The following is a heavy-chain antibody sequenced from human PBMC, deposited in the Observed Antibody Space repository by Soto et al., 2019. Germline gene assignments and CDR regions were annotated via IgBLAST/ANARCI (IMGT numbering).Heavy chain of an antibody. J-gene: IGHJ6*02. CDR1: GGSIRRLDHY. V-gene: IGHV4-30-4*01. CDR2: MYYSGST. CDR3: ARVDILTVYGCMAV. Sequence: PSETLSLTCTVSGGSIRRLDHYWTWIRQPPGKGREWIGYMYYSGSTYYNPSLKSRVSISVDRFKKQFSLQLSSGAAADTAVYYCARVDILTVYGCMAVGGLGTTVTVSS. D-gene: IGHD3-9*01.